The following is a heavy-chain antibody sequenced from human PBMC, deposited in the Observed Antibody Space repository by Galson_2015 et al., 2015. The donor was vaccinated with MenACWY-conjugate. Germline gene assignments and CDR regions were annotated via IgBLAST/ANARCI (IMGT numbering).Heavy chain of an antibody. Sequence: SLRLSCAVSGFTFRQYTMSWVRQAPGTGLEWVAIISDSGAATHYIDSVKGRFTISRDNSMNTLYLQMSRLRAEDTALYYCAKDVYMDVWGKGTTVPVSS. CDR2: ISDSGAAT. V-gene: IGHV3-23*01. J-gene: IGHJ6*03. CDR1: GFTFRQYT. CDR3: AKDVYMDV.